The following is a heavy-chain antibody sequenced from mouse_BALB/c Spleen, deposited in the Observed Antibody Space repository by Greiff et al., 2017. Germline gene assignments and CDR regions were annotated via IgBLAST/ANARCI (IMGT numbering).Heavy chain of an antibody. V-gene: IGHV2-9*02. CDR1: GFSLTSYG. CDR3: ARAGRYDAFYAMDY. D-gene: IGHD2-14*01. J-gene: IGHJ4*01. CDR2: IWAGGST. Sequence: VKVVESGPGLVAPSQSLSITCTVSGFSLTSYGVHWVRQPPGKGLEWLGVIWAGGSTNYNSALMSRLSISKDNSKSQVFLKMNSLQTDDTAMYYCARAGRYDAFYAMDYWGQGTSVTVSS.